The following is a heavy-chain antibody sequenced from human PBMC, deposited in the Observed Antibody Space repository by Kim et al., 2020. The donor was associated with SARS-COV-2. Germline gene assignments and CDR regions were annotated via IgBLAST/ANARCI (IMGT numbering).Heavy chain of an antibody. CDR3: TTDRGWGRAAADTDY. V-gene: IGHV3-15*01. D-gene: IGHD6-13*01. J-gene: IGHJ4*02. CDR1: GFTFSNAW. CDR2: IKSKTDGGTT. Sequence: GGSLRLSCAASGFTFSNAWMSWVRQAPGKGLEWVGRIKSKTDGGTTDYAAPVKGRFTISRDDSKNTLYLQMNSLKTEDTAVYYCTTDRGWGRAAADTDYWGQGTLVTVSS.